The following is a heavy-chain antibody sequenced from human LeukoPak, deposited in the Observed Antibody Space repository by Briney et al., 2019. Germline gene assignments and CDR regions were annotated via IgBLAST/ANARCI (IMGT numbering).Heavy chain of an antibody. V-gene: IGHV3-23*01. CDR2: ISGSGGST. Sequence: GGSLRLSCAASGFTFSSYAMSWVRQAPGKGLEWVSAISGSGGSTYYADSVKGRFTTSRDNSKNTLYLQMNSLRAEDTAVYYCAKEGEDYGDYGTFNYYGMDVWGQGTTVTVSS. D-gene: IGHD4-17*01. CDR3: AKEGEDYGDYGTFNYYGMDV. CDR1: GFTFSSYA. J-gene: IGHJ6*02.